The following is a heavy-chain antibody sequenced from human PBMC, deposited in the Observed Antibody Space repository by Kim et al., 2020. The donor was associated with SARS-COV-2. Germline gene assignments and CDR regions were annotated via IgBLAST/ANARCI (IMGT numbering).Heavy chain of an antibody. CDR3: AREDDILTGSIDY. J-gene: IGHJ4*02. CDR2: ISRRSTTL. D-gene: IGHD3-9*01. Sequence: GGSLRLSCSASGFTFSTYGVNWVRQAPGKGLEWVSYISRRSTTLYYGDSVRGRFTISRDNATNLVYLQMDRLRAEDTAVYFCAREDDILTGSIDYWGQGILVTVSS. CDR1: GFTFSTYG. V-gene: IGHV3-48*04.